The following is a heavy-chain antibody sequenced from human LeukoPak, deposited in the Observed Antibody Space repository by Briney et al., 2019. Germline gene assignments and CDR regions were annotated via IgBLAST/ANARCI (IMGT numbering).Heavy chain of an antibody. V-gene: IGHV3-20*04. D-gene: IGHD6-13*01. J-gene: IGHJ4*02. CDR1: GFSFDDYG. Sequence: GGSLRLSCAASGFSFDDYGMSWVRQAPGKGLEWVSGTNWNGGSTGYADSVKGRFTISRDNAKNSLYLQMNSLRAEDTALYYCARDAVLRNIAAAGYFDYWGQGTLVTVSS. CDR2: TNWNGGST. CDR3: ARDAVLRNIAAAGYFDY.